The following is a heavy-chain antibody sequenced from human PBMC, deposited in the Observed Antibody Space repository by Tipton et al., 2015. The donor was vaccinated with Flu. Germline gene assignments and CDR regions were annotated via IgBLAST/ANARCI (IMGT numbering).Heavy chain of an antibody. Sequence: TLSLTCAVYGGSFSGYYWSWIRQPPGKGLEWVGEINHSGSTNYNPSLKSRVTISVDTSKNQFSLKLSSVTAADTAVYYCARGFPPLILRFLEWVPHFDPWGQGTLVTVSS. D-gene: IGHD3-3*01. J-gene: IGHJ5*02. CDR2: INHSGST. CDR3: ARGFPPLILRFLEWVPHFDP. CDR1: GGSFSGYY. V-gene: IGHV4-34*01.